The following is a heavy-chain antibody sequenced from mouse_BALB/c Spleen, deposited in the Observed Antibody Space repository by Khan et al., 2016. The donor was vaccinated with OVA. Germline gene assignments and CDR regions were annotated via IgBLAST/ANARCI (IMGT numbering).Heavy chain of an antibody. D-gene: IGHD2-3*01. CDR2: IDPANGDI. V-gene: IGHV14-3*02. CDR1: GFNIKDTY. Sequence: VQLKESGAELVKPGASVKLSCTASGFNIKDTYMHWVKQRPEQGTEWIGRIDPANGDIKYDPKFQDKATITADTSSNTAYLQVNSLTSEDTAVYYCATLDGYPFAYWGQGTLVSVAA. CDR3: ATLDGYPFAY. J-gene: IGHJ3*01.